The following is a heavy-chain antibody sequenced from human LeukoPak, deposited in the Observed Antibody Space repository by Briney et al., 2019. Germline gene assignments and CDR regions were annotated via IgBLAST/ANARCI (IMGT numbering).Heavy chain of an antibody. CDR3: VTQISGWFY. D-gene: IGHD6-19*01. CDR2: SSANGGST. CDR1: GFTFSIRP. J-gene: IGHJ4*02. Sequence: GGSLRLSCSASGFTFSIRPMHWVRQAPGKGLEYVSGSSANGGSTYSADSVKGRFIISRDNSKNTVYLQMSSLRPEDTALYYCVTQISGWFYWGQGTLVTVSS. V-gene: IGHV3-64D*06.